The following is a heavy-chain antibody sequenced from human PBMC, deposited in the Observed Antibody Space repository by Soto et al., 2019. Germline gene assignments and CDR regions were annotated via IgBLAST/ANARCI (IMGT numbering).Heavy chain of an antibody. CDR3: AKIHYYGSGSMYYFDY. CDR2: INSDGSST. V-gene: IGHV3-74*01. CDR1: GFTFSSYW. J-gene: IGHJ4*02. Sequence: EVQLVESGGGLVQPGGSLRLTCAASGFTFSSYWMHWVRQAPGKWLVWVSRINSDGSSTSYADSVKARFTISRDNAKNSRYLQMNSLSADDTAVYYCAKIHYYGSGSMYYFDYRGQGTLVTVS. D-gene: IGHD3-10*01.